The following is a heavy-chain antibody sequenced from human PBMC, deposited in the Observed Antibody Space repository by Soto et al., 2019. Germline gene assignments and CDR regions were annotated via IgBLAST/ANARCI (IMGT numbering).Heavy chain of an antibody. CDR3: ARAAYYSEGSGYYPDFDC. CDR2: ISGYNCNT. D-gene: IGHD3-22*01. Sequence: QVQLVQSGAEVKKPGASVKVSCKASGYTFTSYGISWGRQPPAQGLERMGWISGYNCNTNYVQKRQGRVTMTTDTSTSTAYMELRSLGSDDTAVYSCARAAYYSEGSGYYPDFDCWGQRTLVTVSS. CDR1: GYTFTSYG. J-gene: IGHJ4*02. V-gene: IGHV1-18*01.